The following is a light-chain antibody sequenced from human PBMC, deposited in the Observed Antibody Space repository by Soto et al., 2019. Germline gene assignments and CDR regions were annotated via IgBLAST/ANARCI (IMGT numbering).Light chain of an antibody. Sequence: ESVLKQSPGTMSLSPGERATLSCRASQSVSSSYLAWYQQKPGQAPRLLIYGASSRATGIPDRFSGSGSGTDFTLTISRLEPEDFAVYYCQQYGSSPRFTFGPGTKVDIK. J-gene: IGKJ3*01. V-gene: IGKV3-20*01. CDR1: QSVSSSY. CDR2: GAS. CDR3: QQYGSSPRFT.